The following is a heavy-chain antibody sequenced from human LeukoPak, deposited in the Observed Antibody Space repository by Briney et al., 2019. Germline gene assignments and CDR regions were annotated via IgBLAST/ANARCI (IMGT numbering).Heavy chain of an antibody. CDR3: ARDQSRYCSSTSCPEYYYMDV. Sequence: GGSLRLSCAASGFTFSSYWMSWVRQAPGKGLEWVANIKQDGSEKYYVDSVKGRFTISRDNAKNSLYLQMNSLRAEDTAVYYCARDQSRYCSSTSCPEYYYMDVWGKRTTVTISS. J-gene: IGHJ6*03. D-gene: IGHD2-2*01. CDR2: IKQDGSEK. V-gene: IGHV3-7*01. CDR1: GFTFSSYW.